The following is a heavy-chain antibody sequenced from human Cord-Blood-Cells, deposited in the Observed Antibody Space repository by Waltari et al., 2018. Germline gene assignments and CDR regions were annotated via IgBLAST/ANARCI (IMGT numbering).Heavy chain of an antibody. D-gene: IGHD6-13*01. CDR2: IYHSGGT. CDR3: ARSSSWYEAYY. V-gene: IGHV4-38-2*02. Sequence: QVQLQESGPGLVKPSETLSLTCTVSGYSISSGYYWGWIRQPPGKGLEWIGSIYHSGGTDDNPALKSRVTISVDTSKNQFSLKLSSVTAADTAVYYCARSSSWYEAYYWGQGTLVTVSS. J-gene: IGHJ4*02. CDR1: GYSISSGYY.